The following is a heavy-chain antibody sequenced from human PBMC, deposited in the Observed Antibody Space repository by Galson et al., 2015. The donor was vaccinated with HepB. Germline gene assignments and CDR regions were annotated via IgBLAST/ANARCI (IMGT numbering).Heavy chain of an antibody. CDR3: ARSSVGPHRTKYFDY. J-gene: IGHJ4*02. CDR1: GYTFIDYY. Sequence: SVKVSCKASGYTFIDYYMHWLRQAPGQAPEWVGWINSNSGGTNYAQKLRGRVTMTRDTSINTTYMDLTSLTSDDTAVYYCARSSVGPHRTKYFDYWGQGTLIPVSS. D-gene: IGHD1-26*01. CDR2: INSNSGGT. V-gene: IGHV1-2*02.